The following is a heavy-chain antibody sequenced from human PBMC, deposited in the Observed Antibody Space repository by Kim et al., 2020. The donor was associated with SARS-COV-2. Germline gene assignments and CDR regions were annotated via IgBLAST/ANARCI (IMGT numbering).Heavy chain of an antibody. D-gene: IGHD6-19*01. CDR2: INTNTGNP. J-gene: IGHJ4*02. CDR1: GYMFNTYA. V-gene: IGHV7-4-1*02. Sequence: ASVKVSCKASGYMFNTYAMNWVRQAPGQAPGQGFEWMGWINTNTGNPTYAQGFTGRFVFSLDTSVSTAYLQISSLNDEDTAVYYCVRGSSGWYSNWDYWGQGTLVTFSS. CDR3: VRGSSGWYSNWDY.